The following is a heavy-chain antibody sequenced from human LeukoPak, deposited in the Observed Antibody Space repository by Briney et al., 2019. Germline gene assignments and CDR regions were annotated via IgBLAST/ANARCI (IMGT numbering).Heavy chain of an antibody. CDR3: AREEYYYDSSGYYSPGNWFDP. Sequence: SVKVSCKASGGTFSSYAISWVRQAPGQGLEWMGGIIPIFGTANYAQKFQGRVTITTDESTSTAYMELSSLRSEDTAVYYCAREEYYYDSSGYYSPGNWFDPWGQGTLVTVSS. V-gene: IGHV1-69*05. J-gene: IGHJ5*02. CDR1: GGTFSSYA. D-gene: IGHD3-22*01. CDR2: IIPIFGTA.